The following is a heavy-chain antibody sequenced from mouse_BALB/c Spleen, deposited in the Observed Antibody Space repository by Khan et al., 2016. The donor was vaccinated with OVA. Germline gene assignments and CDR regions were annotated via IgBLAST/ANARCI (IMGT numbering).Heavy chain of an antibody. CDR1: GFSLNGYG. V-gene: IGHV2-6-7*01. CDR3: ARAYYGNYREAMDY. Sequence: QVQLKELGPGLVAPSQSLSITCTVSGFSLNGYGVNWVCQPPGKGLEWLGMIWGDGSTDYNSALKSRLSISKDKSKSQAFLKMNSLQTDDTAMYYCARAYYGNYREAMDYWGQGTSVTVSA. D-gene: IGHD2-10*01. CDR2: IWGDGST. J-gene: IGHJ4*01.